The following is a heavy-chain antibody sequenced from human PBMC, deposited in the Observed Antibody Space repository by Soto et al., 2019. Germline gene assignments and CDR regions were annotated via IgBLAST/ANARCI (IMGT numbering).Heavy chain of an antibody. Sequence: ASVKVSCKASGYTFTGYYMHWVRQAHGQGLEWMGWINPNSGGTNYAQKFQGWVTMTRDTSISTAYMELSGLRSDDTAVYYCARNAIKQQLAPFDYWGQGTLVTVSS. V-gene: IGHV1-2*04. CDR3: ARNAIKQQLAPFDY. CDR1: GYTFTGYY. J-gene: IGHJ4*02. D-gene: IGHD6-13*01. CDR2: INPNSGGT.